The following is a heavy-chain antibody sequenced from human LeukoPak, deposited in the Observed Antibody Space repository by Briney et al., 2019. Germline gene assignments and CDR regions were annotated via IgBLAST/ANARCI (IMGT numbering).Heavy chain of an antibody. Sequence: PSETLFLTCTVSGGSISSYYWSWIRQPPGKGLEWIGYIYYSGSTNYNPSLKSRVTISVDTSKNQFSLKLSSVTAADTAVYYCARRIRGGNSAYYFDYWGQGTLVTVSS. V-gene: IGHV4-59*08. CDR3: ARRIRGGNSAYYFDY. J-gene: IGHJ4*02. CDR1: GGSISSYY. D-gene: IGHD4-23*01. CDR2: IYYSGST.